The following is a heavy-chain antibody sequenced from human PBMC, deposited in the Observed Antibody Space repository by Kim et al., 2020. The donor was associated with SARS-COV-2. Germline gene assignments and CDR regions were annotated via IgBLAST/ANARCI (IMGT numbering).Heavy chain of an antibody. CDR3: ATGRRVVGATWYYFDY. Sequence: SLKSRVTISVDTSKNQFSLELSSVTAADTAVYYCATGRRVVGATWYYFDYWGQGTLVTVSS. D-gene: IGHD1-26*01. V-gene: IGHV4-34*01. J-gene: IGHJ4*02.